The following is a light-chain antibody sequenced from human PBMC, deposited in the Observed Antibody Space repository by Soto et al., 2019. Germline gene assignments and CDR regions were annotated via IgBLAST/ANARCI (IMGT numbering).Light chain of an antibody. CDR2: DTS. Sequence: QSVLTQPPSASGTPGQRVTVSCSGTYSNIGINDVHWYRQLSGTAPQILIYDTSQRATGVPDRFSGSRSGTSASLVISGLQPEDEADDHGAAWDDSLNGPAFGGGTKLTVL. V-gene: IGLV1-44*01. CDR3: AAWDDSLNGPA. CDR1: YSNIGIND. J-gene: IGLJ2*01.